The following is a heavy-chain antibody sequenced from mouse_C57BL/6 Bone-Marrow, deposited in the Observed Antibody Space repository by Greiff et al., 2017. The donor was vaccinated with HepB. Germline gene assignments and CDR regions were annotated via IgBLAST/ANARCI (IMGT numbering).Heavy chain of an antibody. CDR1: GFNIKDDY. D-gene: IGHD1-1*01. CDR3: TTSLDYYGSSYGDWFAY. Sequence: EVQLQQSGAELVRPGASVKLSCTASGFNIKDDYMHWVKQRPEQGLEWIGWIDPENGDTEYASKFQGKATITADTSSNTAYLQLSSLTSEDTAVYYCTTSLDYYGSSYGDWFAYWGQGTLVTVSA. V-gene: IGHV14-4*01. J-gene: IGHJ3*01. CDR2: IDPENGDT.